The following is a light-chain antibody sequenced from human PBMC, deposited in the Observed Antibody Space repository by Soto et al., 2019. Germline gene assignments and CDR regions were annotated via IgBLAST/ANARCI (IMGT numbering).Light chain of an antibody. J-gene: IGKJ1*01. Sequence: EIGLTHTRGSLSLSPGERATLCRRASQSVSRNLAWYKQKTGQAPRLLIYGASTRATGIPARFSGSGSGTEFTLTLSSLQSEDFAVYYCQQYHNWPRTFGQGTKVDNK. CDR3: QQYHNWPRT. CDR2: GAS. V-gene: IGKV3-15*01. CDR1: QSVSRN.